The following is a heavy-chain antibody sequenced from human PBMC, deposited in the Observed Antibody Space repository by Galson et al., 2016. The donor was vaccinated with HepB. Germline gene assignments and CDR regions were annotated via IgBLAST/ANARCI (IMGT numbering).Heavy chain of an antibody. CDR3: ARHSRHFDVVTGPSPGYFDF. V-gene: IGHV4-39*01. CDR2: SYYSGST. CDR1: GDSIVNSGYY. D-gene: IGHD3-9*01. Sequence: ETLSLTCIVSGDSIVNSGYYWGWIRQTPGKGLEWIGSSYYSGSTYYNASLRSRITISVDTSKNQFSLKLSSVTAADTALYFCARHSRHFDVVTGPSPGYFDFWGQGTLVTASS. J-gene: IGHJ4*02.